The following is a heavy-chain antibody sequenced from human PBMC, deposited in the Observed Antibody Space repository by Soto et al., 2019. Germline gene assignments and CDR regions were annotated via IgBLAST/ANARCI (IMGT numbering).Heavy chain of an antibody. CDR1: GYTFSDYY. V-gene: IGHV1-2*02. CDR3: GPGPAKAPSGDF. CDR2: INPNSVIT. Sequence: ASVKVSFKASGYTFSDYYIHGIRQSPGQGLELMGLINPNSVITHFAKRFQGRVTMTGDPSISTGYMELSSLRSDDTALYFCGPGPAKAPSGDFWGKRTRVTVSS. D-gene: IGHD1-26*01. J-gene: IGHJ4*02.